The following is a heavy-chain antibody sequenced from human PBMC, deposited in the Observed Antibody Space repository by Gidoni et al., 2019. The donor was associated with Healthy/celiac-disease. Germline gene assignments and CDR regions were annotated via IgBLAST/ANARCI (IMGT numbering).Heavy chain of an antibody. CDR2: INAGNGNT. D-gene: IGHD6-19*01. Sequence: QVQLVQSGAEVKKPGASVKVSCKASGYNFTSYAMHWVRQAPGQRLEWMGWINAGNGNTKYSQKFQGRVTITRDTSASTAYMELSSLRSEDTAVYYCARDRGSSGWLFDYWGQGTLVTVSS. CDR3: ARDRGSSGWLFDY. J-gene: IGHJ4*02. V-gene: IGHV1-3*01. CDR1: GYNFTSYA.